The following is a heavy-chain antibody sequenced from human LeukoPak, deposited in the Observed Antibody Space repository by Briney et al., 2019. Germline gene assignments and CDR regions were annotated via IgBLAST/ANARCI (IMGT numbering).Heavy chain of an antibody. CDR2: DHHSGST. CDR3: ARPRYSSSWDDAFDI. D-gene: IGHD6-13*01. Sequence: PSETLSLTCNVSGYSLSSGYYWGWIRQPPGKGLEWIGSDHHSGSTYYNPSLKSRVTISVDTSKNQFSLKLSSVTAADTAVYYCARPRYSSSWDDAFDIWGQGTMVTVSS. V-gene: IGHV4-38-2*02. J-gene: IGHJ3*02. CDR1: GYSLSSGYY.